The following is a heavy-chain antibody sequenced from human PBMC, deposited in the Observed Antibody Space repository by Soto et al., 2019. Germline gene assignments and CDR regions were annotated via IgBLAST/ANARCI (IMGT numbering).Heavy chain of an antibody. D-gene: IGHD5-12*01. Sequence: QVQLVQSGAEVKKPGSSVKVSCKASGGTFSSYAISWVRQAPGQGLEWMGGIIPIFGTANYAQKFQGRVTITADESTSTAYMELSSLTSEDTAVYYCASPRGGYSGYYYDYWGQGTLVTVSS. CDR3: ASPRGGYSGYYYDY. J-gene: IGHJ4*02. CDR1: GGTFSSYA. V-gene: IGHV1-69*01. CDR2: IIPIFGTA.